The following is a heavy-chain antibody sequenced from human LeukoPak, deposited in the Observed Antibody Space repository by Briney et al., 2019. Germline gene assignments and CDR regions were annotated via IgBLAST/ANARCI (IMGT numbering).Heavy chain of an antibody. D-gene: IGHD5-24*01. V-gene: IGHV3-7*03. CDR1: GFTFSSSA. Sequence: GGSLRLSCAASGFTFSSSAMSWVRQAPGKGLEWVANIKQDGSEKYYVDSVKGRFTISRDNAKNSLYLQMNSLRAEDTAVYYCARGAQRWLQLGYYFDYWGQGTLVTVSS. CDR2: IKQDGSEK. CDR3: ARGAQRWLQLGYYFDY. J-gene: IGHJ4*02.